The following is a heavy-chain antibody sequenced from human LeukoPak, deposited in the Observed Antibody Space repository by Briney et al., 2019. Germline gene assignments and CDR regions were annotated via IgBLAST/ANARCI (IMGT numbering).Heavy chain of an antibody. D-gene: IGHD2-2*01. V-gene: IGHV3-21*01. CDR3: ARDPGYCRSTSCYFLNYYYYGMDV. CDR2: ISSSSSYI. CDR1: GFTFSSYS. J-gene: IGHJ6*02. Sequence: PGGSLRLSCAASGFTFSSYSMNWVRQAPGKGLEWVSSISSSSSYIYYADSVKGRFTISRDNAKNSLYLQMNSLRAEDTAAYYCARDPGYCRSTSCYFLNYYYYGMDVWGQGTTVTVSS.